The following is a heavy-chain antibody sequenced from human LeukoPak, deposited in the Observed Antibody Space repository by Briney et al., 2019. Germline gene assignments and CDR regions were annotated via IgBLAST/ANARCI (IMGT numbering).Heavy chain of an antibody. CDR2: IYYSGST. J-gene: IGHJ5*01. V-gene: IGHV4-39*01. D-gene: IGHD2/OR15-2a*01. Sequence: NPSETPSLTCTVFGGSISSSSYYWVWIRQPPGKGLEWIGSIYYSGSTYYNPSLKSRLTISIDTSKNQFSLKLSSVTAADTGVYYCARRPLSTKGFDSWGQGTLVTVSS. CDR1: GGSISSSSYY. CDR3: ARRPLSTKGFDS.